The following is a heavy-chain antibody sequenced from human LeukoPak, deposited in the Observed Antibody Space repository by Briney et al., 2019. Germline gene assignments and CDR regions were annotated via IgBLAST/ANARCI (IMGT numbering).Heavy chain of an antibody. CDR3: ARDPAFDCSSTSCYSDAFDI. D-gene: IGHD2-2*01. V-gene: IGHV1-46*01. CDR1: GYTFTSYY. J-gene: IGHJ3*02. Sequence: ASVKVSCKASGYTFTSYYMHWVRQAPGQGLEWMGIINPSGGSTSYAQKFQGRVTMTRDTSTSTVYMELSSLRSEDTAVYCCARDPAFDCSSTSCYSDAFDIWGQGTMVTVSS. CDR2: INPSGGST.